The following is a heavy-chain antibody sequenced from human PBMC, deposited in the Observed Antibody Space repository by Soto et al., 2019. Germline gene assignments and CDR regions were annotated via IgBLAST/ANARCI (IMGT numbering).Heavy chain of an antibody. J-gene: IGHJ4*02. D-gene: IGHD5-12*01. CDR3: ATLRPEMATISLYYFDC. Sequence: SVKVSCKASGGTFSSYAISWVRQAPGQGLEWMGGIIPIFGTANYAQKFHGRVTITADESTSTAYMELSSLRSEDTAVYYCATLRPEMATISLYYFDCWGQGTLVTV. V-gene: IGHV1-69*13. CDR1: GGTFSSYA. CDR2: IIPIFGTA.